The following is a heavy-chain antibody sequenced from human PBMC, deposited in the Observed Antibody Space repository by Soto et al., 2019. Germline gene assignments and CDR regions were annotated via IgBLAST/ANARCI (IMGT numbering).Heavy chain of an antibody. CDR3: ARDRLGGYFDY. V-gene: IGHV3-33*01. CDR2: IWYDGSNK. Sequence: QVQLVESGGGVVQPGRSLRLSCAASGFTFSSYGMHWVRQAPGKGLECVAVIWYDGSNKYYADSVKGRFTISRDNSKNTLYLQMNSLRAEDTAVYYCARDRLGGYFDYWGQGTLVTVSS. J-gene: IGHJ4*02. CDR1: GFTFSSYG. D-gene: IGHD3-16*01.